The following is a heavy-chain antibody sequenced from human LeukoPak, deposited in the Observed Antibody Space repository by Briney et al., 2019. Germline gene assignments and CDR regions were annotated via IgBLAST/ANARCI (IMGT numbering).Heavy chain of an antibody. D-gene: IGHD4-11*01. CDR3: AKDGTTTVTFDY. CDR2: IRGSGGSI. Sequence: GGSLRLSCAASGFTFSSYAMSWVRQAPGKGLEWVSDIRGSGGSIYYRDSVKGRFTISRENSKNTLYLEKNSLRAGDTVVYFCAKDGTTTVTFDYWGQGTLVTVSS. CDR1: GFTFSSYA. J-gene: IGHJ4*02. V-gene: IGHV3-23*01.